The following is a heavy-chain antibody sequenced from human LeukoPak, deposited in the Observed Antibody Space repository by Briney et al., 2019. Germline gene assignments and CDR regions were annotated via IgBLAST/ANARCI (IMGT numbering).Heavy chain of an antibody. D-gene: IGHD3-22*01. CDR1: GFTFTSYA. CDR3: AKSLDYDGGVLWALPQY. CDR2: IRGSGTVT. J-gene: IGHJ4*02. Sequence: PGGSLRLSCAASGFTFTSYAMSWVRQPPGKGLEWVSVIRGSGTVTYFADSVKGRFTVSRDNSKNTLYLQMSSLRAEDTALYYCAKSLDYDGGVLWALPQYWGQGTLVTVSS. V-gene: IGHV3-23*01.